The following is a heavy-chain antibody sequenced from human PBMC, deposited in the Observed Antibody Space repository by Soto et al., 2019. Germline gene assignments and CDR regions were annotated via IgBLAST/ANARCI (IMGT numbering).Heavy chain of an antibody. D-gene: IGHD6-19*01. CDR2: ISGGGRPI. V-gene: IGHV3-48*02. CDR3: ARNLGWAFDS. CDR1: GFTFSTFS. J-gene: IGHJ4*02. Sequence: EVQLVESGGGSVQPGGSLRLSCAASGFTFSTFSMNWVRQAPGRGLEWISYISGGGRPISYADSVKGRFTISRDKDKNSLYLQMDSLTDEDTAVYYCARNLGWAFDSWGQGTLVTVSS.